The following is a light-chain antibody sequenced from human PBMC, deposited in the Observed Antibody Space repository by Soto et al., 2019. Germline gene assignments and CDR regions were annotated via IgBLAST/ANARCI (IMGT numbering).Light chain of an antibody. J-gene: IGKJ1*01. CDR1: PGVNSNF. CDR2: GAS. Sequence: EIVLTQSPGTLSLSPGERATLSCRTSPGVNSNFLAWYQQKPGQAPRLLIYGASTRATGIPDRFSGTGSGTDSTLTISRLEPEDLAVYYCQQYTTSQTWTFGQGTKVEIK. V-gene: IGKV3-20*01. CDR3: QQYTTSQTWT.